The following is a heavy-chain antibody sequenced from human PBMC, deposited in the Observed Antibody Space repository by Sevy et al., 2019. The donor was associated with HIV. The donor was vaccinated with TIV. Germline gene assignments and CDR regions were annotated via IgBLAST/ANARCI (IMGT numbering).Heavy chain of an antibody. CDR1: GFTFSSYA. Sequence: GGSLRLSCAASGFTFSSYAMHWVRQAPGKGLEWVAVISYDGSNKYYADSVKGRFTISRDNSKNTLYLQMNSLRAEDTVVYYCARDPNKYSYGYYWFDPWGQGTLVTVSS. CDR2: ISYDGSNK. CDR3: ARDPNKYSYGYYWFDP. J-gene: IGHJ5*02. D-gene: IGHD5-18*01. V-gene: IGHV3-30-3*01.